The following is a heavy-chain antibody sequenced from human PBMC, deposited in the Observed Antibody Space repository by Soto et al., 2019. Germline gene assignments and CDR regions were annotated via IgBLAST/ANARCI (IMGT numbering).Heavy chain of an antibody. CDR1: GGTFSSYA. CDR2: IIPIFGTA. CDR3: ARDKLTTVAYDAFDI. D-gene: IGHD4-17*01. V-gene: IGHV1-69*13. Sequence: ASVKVSCKASGGTFSSYAISWVRQAPGQGLEWMGGIIPIFGTANYAQKFQGRVTITADESTSTAYMELSSLRSEDTAVYYCARDKLTTVAYDAFDIWGQGTMVTVSS. J-gene: IGHJ3*02.